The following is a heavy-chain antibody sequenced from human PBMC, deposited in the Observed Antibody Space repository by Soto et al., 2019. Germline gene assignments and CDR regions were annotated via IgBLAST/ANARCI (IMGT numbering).Heavy chain of an antibody. J-gene: IGHJ4*02. Sequence: SETLSLTCTVSGGSISSYYWSWIRQPPGKGLEWIGYIYYSGSTNYNPSLKSRVTISVDTSKNQFSLKLSSVTAADTAVYYCAREARGDYFDDWGQGTLVPVSS. CDR3: AREARGDYFDD. CDR1: GGSISSYY. V-gene: IGHV4-59*01. CDR2: IYYSGST.